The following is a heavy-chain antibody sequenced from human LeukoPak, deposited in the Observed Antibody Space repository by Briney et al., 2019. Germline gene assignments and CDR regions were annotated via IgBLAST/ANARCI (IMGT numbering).Heavy chain of an antibody. Sequence: GGPLRLSCAASGFSFTSYAMHWVRQAPGKGREGVAFIRDDGNNIHYADSVKDRFTISRDNSKNTLYLQMNSLRVEDTAVYYCAKEGAPLGGRPDYWGQGTLVTVSS. CDR3: AKEGAPLGGRPDY. CDR2: IRDDGNNI. D-gene: IGHD3-16*01. CDR1: GFSFTSYA. J-gene: IGHJ4*02. V-gene: IGHV3-30*02.